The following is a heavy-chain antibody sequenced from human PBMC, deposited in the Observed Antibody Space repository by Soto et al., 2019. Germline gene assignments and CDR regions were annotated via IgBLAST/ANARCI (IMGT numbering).Heavy chain of an antibody. V-gene: IGHV3-33*01. D-gene: IGHD5-18*01. CDR3: ARVLGYSYGRPYYYYYGMDV. CDR1: GFTFSSYG. Sequence: GGSLRLSCAASGFTFSSYGMHWVRQAPGKGLEWVAVIWYDGSNKYYADSVKGRFTISRDNSKNTLYLQMNSLRAEDTAVYYCARVLGYSYGRPYYYYYGMDVWGQGTTVTVSS. J-gene: IGHJ6*02. CDR2: IWYDGSNK.